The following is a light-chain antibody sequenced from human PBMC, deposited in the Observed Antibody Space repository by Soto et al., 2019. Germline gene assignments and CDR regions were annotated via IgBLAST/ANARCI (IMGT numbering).Light chain of an antibody. CDR2: AAS. J-gene: IGKJ4*01. CDR3: QQYGRSPPLI. CDR1: QSASSNY. V-gene: IGKV3-20*01. Sequence: ELVFTQSPGTLSLSPGERATLSCRASQSASSNYLAWYQEKPGQAPRLLIYAASTRDTGIPDRFSGSGSGTDFTLTISRREPEDFAVYYCQQYGRSPPLIFGGGTKVEIK.